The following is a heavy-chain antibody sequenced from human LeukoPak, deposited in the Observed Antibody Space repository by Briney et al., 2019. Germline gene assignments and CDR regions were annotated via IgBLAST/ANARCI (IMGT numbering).Heavy chain of an antibody. Sequence: PSETLSLTCTVSGGSISSGGYYWRWIRQHPGKGLEWIGYIYYSGSTYYNPSLKSRVTISVDTSKNQFSLKLSSVTAADTAVYYCARSDSSGYYWPGYWGQGTLVTVSS. D-gene: IGHD3-22*01. CDR1: GGSISSGGYY. J-gene: IGHJ4*02. CDR2: IYYSGST. CDR3: ARSDSSGYYWPGY. V-gene: IGHV4-31*03.